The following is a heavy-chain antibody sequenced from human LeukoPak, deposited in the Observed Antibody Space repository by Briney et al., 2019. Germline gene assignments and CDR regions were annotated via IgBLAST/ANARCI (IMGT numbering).Heavy chain of an antibody. D-gene: IGHD3-22*01. CDR2: IIPILGIA. J-gene: IGHJ3*02. V-gene: IGHV1-69*04. Sequence: GASVKVSCKASGGTFSSYAISWVRQAPGQGLEWMGRIIPILGIANYAQKFQGRVTITADKSTSTAYMELSSLRSEDTAVYYCARRRSSGYNTIPNAFDIWGQGTMVTVSS. CDR3: ARRRSSGYNTIPNAFDI. CDR1: GGTFSSYA.